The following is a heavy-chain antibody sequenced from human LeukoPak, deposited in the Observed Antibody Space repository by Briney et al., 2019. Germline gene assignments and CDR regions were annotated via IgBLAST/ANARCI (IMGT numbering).Heavy chain of an antibody. CDR3: ARDRVDIRSDAFDI. D-gene: IGHD4-17*01. CDR1: GGSFSGYY. CDR2: INHSGST. V-gene: IGHV4-34*01. J-gene: IGHJ3*02. Sequence: SETLSLTCAVYGGSFSGYYWSWIRQPPGKGLEWIGEINHSGSTNYNPSLKSRVTISVDTSKNQFSLKLSSVTAADTAVYYCARDRVDIRSDAFDIWGQGTMVTVSS.